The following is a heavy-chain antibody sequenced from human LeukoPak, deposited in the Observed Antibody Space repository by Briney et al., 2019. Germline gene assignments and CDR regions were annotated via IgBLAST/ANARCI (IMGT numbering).Heavy chain of an antibody. CDR3: ARHPKSIEAAGKGYFDH. D-gene: IGHD6-13*01. Sequence: SETLSLTCTVSGGSISSSSYYWGWIRQPPGKGLEWIGSIYYSGSTYYNPSLQSRVTISVATSNNQFSLKLSSVTAADTAVYYCARHPKSIEAAGKGYFDHWAQKTLVTVSS. J-gene: IGHJ4*02. V-gene: IGHV4-39*01. CDR1: GGSISSSSYY. CDR2: IYYSGST.